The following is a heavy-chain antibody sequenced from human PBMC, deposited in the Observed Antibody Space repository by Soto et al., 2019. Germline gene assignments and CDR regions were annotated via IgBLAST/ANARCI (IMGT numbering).Heavy chain of an antibody. D-gene: IGHD3-22*01. CDR2: ISGYNGNT. CDR3: ARDREYYYDSSGNYYYHYGMDV. Sequence: QVQLVESGAEVKKPGASVKVSCKASGYTFTNYSISWVRQAPGQGLEWMGWISGYNGNTKYAQKFQGRVTMTTDTPTNTAYMELRSLRSDDTAVYYCARDREYYYDSSGNYYYHYGMDVWGQGTTVTVS. V-gene: IGHV1-18*04. J-gene: IGHJ6*02. CDR1: GYTFTNYS.